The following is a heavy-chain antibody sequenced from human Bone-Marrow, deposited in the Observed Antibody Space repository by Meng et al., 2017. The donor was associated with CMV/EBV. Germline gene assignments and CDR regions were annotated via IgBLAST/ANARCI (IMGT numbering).Heavy chain of an antibody. CDR1: GFTFSSYA. J-gene: IGHJ4*02. D-gene: IGHD2-15*01. CDR3: AREGAYCSSTSCYLGYCSGGSCYGDY. Sequence: GESLKISCAASGFTFSSYAMHWVRQAPGKVLEWVAVISYDGSNKYYADSVKGRFTISRDNSKNTLYLQMNSLRAEDTAVYYCAREGAYCSSTSCYLGYCSGGSCYGDYWGQGTLVTVSS. CDR2: ISYDGSNK. V-gene: IGHV3-30*04.